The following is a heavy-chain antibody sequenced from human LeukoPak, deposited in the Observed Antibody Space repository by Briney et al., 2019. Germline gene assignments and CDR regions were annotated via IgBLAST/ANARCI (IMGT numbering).Heavy chain of an antibody. V-gene: IGHV3-23*01. CDR2: VSGTGGRT. D-gene: IGHD6-6*01. J-gene: IGHJ5*02. CDR1: GFTFSTYA. CDR3: VKASSSSPQYNWFDA. Sequence: GGSLRLSCAASGFTFSTYAMGWVRQAPGKGLEWVPVVSGTGGRTYYADSVKGRFTISRDNSKNTLYLQMNSLRAEDTALYYCVKASSSSPQYNWFDAWGQGTLVTVSS.